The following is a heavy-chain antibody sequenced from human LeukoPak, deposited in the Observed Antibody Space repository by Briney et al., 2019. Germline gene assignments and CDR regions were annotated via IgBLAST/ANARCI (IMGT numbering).Heavy chain of an antibody. Sequence: PGGSLRLSCAASVFTFDDYGMSWVRQAPGKGLEWVFGINWHGGSTSYAESVKGRFSIARDNAKNSLYLQMNSLRAEDTALYYCARAGGTTGTTHYYYLDVWGKGTTVTVSS. CDR1: VFTFDDYG. CDR3: ARAGGTTGTTHYYYLDV. CDR2: INWHGGST. J-gene: IGHJ6*03. V-gene: IGHV3-20*04. D-gene: IGHD1-1*01.